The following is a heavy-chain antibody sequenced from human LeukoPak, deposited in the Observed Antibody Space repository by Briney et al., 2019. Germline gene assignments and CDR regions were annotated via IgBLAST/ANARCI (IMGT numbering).Heavy chain of an antibody. V-gene: IGHV1-3*01. CDR1: GYTFTSYA. CDR2: INAGNGNT. D-gene: IGHD2-15*01. CDR3: ARGPDGYCSGGSCYGVHDAFDI. J-gene: IGHJ3*02. Sequence: ASVKVSCKASGYTFTSYAMHWVRQAPGQRLEWMGWINAGNGNTKYSQKFQGRVTITRDTSASTAYMELRSLRSDDTAVYYCARGPDGYCSGGSCYGVHDAFDIWGQGTMVTVSS.